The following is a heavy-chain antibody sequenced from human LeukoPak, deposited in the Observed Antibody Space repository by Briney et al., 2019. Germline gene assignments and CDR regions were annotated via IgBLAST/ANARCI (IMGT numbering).Heavy chain of an antibody. V-gene: IGHV5-51*01. CDR3: ARQDGYGLYYFDS. D-gene: IGHD3-16*01. Sequence: GESLKITCEGSGYSFISYWIGWVRQMPGNGLDWIRIIYPGDSETRYSPSFQGQVTISADKSISTAYLQWSSLKASDTAMYFCARQDGYGLYYFDSWGQGTLVTVSS. CDR1: GYSFISYW. J-gene: IGHJ4*02. CDR2: IYPGDSET.